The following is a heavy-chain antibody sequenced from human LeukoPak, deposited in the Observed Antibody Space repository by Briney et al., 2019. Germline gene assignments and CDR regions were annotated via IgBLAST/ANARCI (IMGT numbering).Heavy chain of an antibody. CDR1: GGSITSHF. Sequence: PSETLSLTCSVSGGSITSHFWSWLRQPPGKGLEWIGYIHYSGSTNYNPSLKSRVTISPNTSKNKLFLKLNSVTAADTAVYYCARLVWLGESPGSWFDSWGQGTLVTVSS. CDR2: IHYSGST. D-gene: IGHD3-10*01. V-gene: IGHV4-59*11. J-gene: IGHJ5*01. CDR3: ARLVWLGESPGSWFDS.